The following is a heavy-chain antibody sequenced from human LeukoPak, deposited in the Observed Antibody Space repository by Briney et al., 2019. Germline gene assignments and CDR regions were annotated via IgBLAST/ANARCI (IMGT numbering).Heavy chain of an antibody. CDR2: ISSSGGTT. D-gene: IGHD3-22*01. V-gene: IGHV3-23*01. CDR3: ARFTSSGFLDL. CDR1: GFTFANYA. J-gene: IGHJ5*02. Sequence: PGGSLRLSCAASGFTFANYAVSWVRQAPGKGLEWVSRISSSGGTTYYADSVKGRFTISRDNSKNTLSLQLSSLRAEDTAVYYCARFTSSGFLDLWGQGTLVTVSS.